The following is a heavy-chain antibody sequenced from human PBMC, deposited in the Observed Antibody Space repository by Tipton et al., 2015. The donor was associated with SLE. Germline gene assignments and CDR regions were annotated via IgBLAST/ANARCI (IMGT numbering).Heavy chain of an antibody. Sequence: TLSLTCTVSGGSISSGSYYWSWIRQPAGKGLEWIGRIYTSGSTNYNPSLKSRVTISVDTSKNQFSLKLSSVTAADTAVYYCARDRGIYSDYWGQGTLVTVSS. D-gene: IGHD2-21*01. CDR3: ARDRGIYSDY. V-gene: IGHV4-61*02. CDR1: GGSISSGSYY. CDR2: IYTSGST. J-gene: IGHJ4*02.